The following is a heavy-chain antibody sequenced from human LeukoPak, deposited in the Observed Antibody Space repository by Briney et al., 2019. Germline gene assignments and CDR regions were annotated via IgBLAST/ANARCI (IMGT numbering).Heavy chain of an antibody. Sequence: GGSLRLSCVPSGITFSNSALSWVRQAPGKGLEWVSTITKSGDQTHYADSVRGLFTISRDIFKNTLYLQMYSLRAEDTAVYHCVKSAGKDGYRDVFDIWGQGTVVTVSS. CDR2: ITKSGDQT. CDR3: VKSAGKDGYRDVFDI. CDR1: GITFSNSA. J-gene: IGHJ3*02. V-gene: IGHV3-23*01. D-gene: IGHD5-24*01.